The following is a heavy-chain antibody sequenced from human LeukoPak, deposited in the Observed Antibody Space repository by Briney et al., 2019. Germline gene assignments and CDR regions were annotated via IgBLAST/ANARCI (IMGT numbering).Heavy chain of an antibody. CDR1: GGSINTYY. Sequence: SETLSLTCTVSGGSINTYYWSWIRQPPGKGLEWIGYIYSSGSTNYNPYLKSRVTISVDTSTNQFSLKLSSVTAADTAVYYCARAGVGGATANDYWGQGTLVTVSS. J-gene: IGHJ4*02. CDR2: IYSSGST. D-gene: IGHD1-26*01. CDR3: ARAGVGGATANDY. V-gene: IGHV4-59*01.